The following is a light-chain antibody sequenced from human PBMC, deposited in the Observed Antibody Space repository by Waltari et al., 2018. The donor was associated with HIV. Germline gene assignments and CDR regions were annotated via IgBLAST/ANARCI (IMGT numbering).Light chain of an antibody. V-gene: IGLV3-9*01. CDR3: QVWDSSTGV. Sequence: ELTQPLSVSVALGQTARITCGGNNIASKNVHWYQQKPGQAPVLVIYRDNIRPSGIPERFSGSNSGNTAILSISRAQAEDEGDYYCQVWDSSTGVFGGGTNLTVL. J-gene: IGLJ3*02. CDR2: RDN. CDR1: NIASKN.